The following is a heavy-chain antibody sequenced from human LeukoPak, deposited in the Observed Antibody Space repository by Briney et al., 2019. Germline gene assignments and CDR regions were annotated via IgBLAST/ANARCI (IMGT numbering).Heavy chain of an antibody. CDR3: AKEDSTIFGVVIIGNLFDY. CDR1: GFTFSSYA. CDR2: ISGSGGST. D-gene: IGHD3-3*01. Sequence: SGGSLRLSCAASGFTFSSYAMSWVRQAPGKGLEWVSAISGSGGSTYYADSVRGRYTISRDNSKNTLYLQMNSLRAEDTAVYYCAKEDSTIFGVVIIGNLFDYWGQGTLVTVSS. J-gene: IGHJ4*02. V-gene: IGHV3-23*01.